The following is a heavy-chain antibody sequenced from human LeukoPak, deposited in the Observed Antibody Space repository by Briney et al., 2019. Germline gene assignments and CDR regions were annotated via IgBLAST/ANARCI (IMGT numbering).Heavy chain of an antibody. J-gene: IGHJ4*02. D-gene: IGHD4-23*01. CDR3: TSDLPGGYSNYFDD. Sequence: GGSLRLSCAASGSTFTNAWMSWVRQAPGKGLEWVGRIKSRVSGGTTDYAAPVKGRFTISIDDSKNTLHLQMDSLRTEDTAVYYCTSDLPGGYSNYFDDWGQGTLVTVSS. CDR2: IKSRVSGGTT. V-gene: IGHV3-15*01. CDR1: GSTFTNAW.